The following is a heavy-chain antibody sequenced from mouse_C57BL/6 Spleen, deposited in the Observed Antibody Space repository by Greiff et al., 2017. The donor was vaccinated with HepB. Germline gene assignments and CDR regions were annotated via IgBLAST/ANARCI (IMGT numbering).Heavy chain of an antibody. CDR3: ARRGDGYYPPYYAMDY. D-gene: IGHD2-3*01. CDR1: GYTFTSYG. V-gene: IGHV1-58*01. J-gene: IGHJ4*01. CDR2: IYIGNGYT. Sequence: EVQLQQSGAELVRPGSSVKMSCKTSGYTFTSYGINWVKQRPGKGLEWIGYIYIGNGYTAYNEKFKGKATLTSDTSSSTAYMQLSSLTSEDSAIYFCARRGDGYYPPYYAMDYWGQGTSVTVSS.